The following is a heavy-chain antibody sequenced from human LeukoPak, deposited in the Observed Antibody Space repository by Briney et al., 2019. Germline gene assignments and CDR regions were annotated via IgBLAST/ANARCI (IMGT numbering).Heavy chain of an antibody. CDR3: ARERRFLEWLFRRPAAFDI. CDR2: IYHSGST. D-gene: IGHD3-3*01. V-gene: IGHV4-38-2*02. CDR1: GYSISSGYY. Sequence: SETLSLTCTVSGYSISSGYYWGWIRQPPGKGLEWIGSIYHSGSTYYNPSLKSRVTISVDTSKNQFSLKLSSATAADTAVYYCARERRFLEWLFRRPAAFDIWGQGTMVTVSS. J-gene: IGHJ3*02.